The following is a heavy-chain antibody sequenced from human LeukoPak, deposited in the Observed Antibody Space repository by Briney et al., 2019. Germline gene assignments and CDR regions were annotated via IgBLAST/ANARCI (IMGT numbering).Heavy chain of an antibody. CDR1: GYSFTSYW. CDR3: ARQLGATHYYYYYMDV. Sequence: GESLKISCKGSGYSFTSYWIGWVRQMPGKGLGWMGIIYPGDSDTRYSPSFQGQVTISADKSISTAYLQWSSLKASDTAMYYCARQLGATHYYYYYMDVWGKGTTVTVSS. J-gene: IGHJ6*03. D-gene: IGHD1-26*01. CDR2: IYPGDSDT. V-gene: IGHV5-51*01.